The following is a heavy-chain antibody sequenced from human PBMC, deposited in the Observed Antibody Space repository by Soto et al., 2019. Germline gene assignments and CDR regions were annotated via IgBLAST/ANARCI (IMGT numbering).Heavy chain of an antibody. D-gene: IGHD3-10*01. CDR2: ITSSSGHI. CDR3: VRERGLSSFYGMDV. J-gene: IGHJ6*02. CDR1: GXTITTYT. V-gene: IGHV3-21*01. Sequence: GSLRLSCDASGXTITTYTMNWVRQASGKGLEWVSSITSSSGHIYYADSVKGRFTISRDNARNSLYLQMNSMRAEDTAVYYCVRERGLSSFYGMDVWGQGTTGTVSS.